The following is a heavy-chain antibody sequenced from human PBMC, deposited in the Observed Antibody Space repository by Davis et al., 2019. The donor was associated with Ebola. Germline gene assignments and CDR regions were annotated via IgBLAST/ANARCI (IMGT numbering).Heavy chain of an antibody. CDR2: ISWNSGSI. CDR3: ARGPRWGGEVYNDY. J-gene: IGHJ4*02. CDR1: GFTFDDYA. Sequence: SLKISCAASGFTFDDYAMHWVRQAPGKGLEWVSGISWNSGSIGYADSVKGRFTISRDNAKNSLYLQMNSLRAEDTAVYYCARGPRWGGEVYNDYWGQGTLVTVSS. D-gene: IGHD2-21*01. V-gene: IGHV3-9*01.